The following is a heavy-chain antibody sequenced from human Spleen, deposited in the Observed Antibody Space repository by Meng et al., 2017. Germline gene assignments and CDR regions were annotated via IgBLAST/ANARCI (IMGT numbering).Heavy chain of an antibody. CDR2: IDGSGGRT. CDR3: AKGPYYYDGSVYHWSGLDV. V-gene: IGHV3-23*01. D-gene: IGHD3-22*01. Sequence: GESLKISCAASAFTFSSYAMSWVRQAPGKGLEWVAAIDGSGGRTYYGDSVRGRITISTDNSKNTVYLQMNSLRAEDTAVYYCAKGPYYYDGSVYHWSGLDVWGLGTTVTVSS. CDR1: AFTFSSYA. J-gene: IGHJ6*02.